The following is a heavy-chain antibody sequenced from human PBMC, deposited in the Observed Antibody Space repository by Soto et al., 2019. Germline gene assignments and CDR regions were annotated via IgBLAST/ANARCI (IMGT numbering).Heavy chain of an antibody. CDR2: ISAYNANA. J-gene: IGHJ4*02. Sequence: QIQLLQSGAEVKKPGASVKVTCKASGYTFRNFGISWVRQAPGQGLEWMGWISAYNANANYAQKFQSRLTMTADTASSPAYLELRSLRSDDTAAYYCARENSYFDYWGQGTLVTVSS. V-gene: IGHV1-18*01. CDR3: ARENSYFDY. CDR1: GYTFRNFG.